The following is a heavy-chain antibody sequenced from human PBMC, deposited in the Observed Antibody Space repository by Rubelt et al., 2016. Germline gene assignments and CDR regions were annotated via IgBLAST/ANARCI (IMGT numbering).Heavy chain of an antibody. Sequence: QGQLQQSGPGLVKPSQTLSLTCVVSGDSVSSNTAAWNWTRQSPSRGLDWLGRTYYRSQWINDYAVPVKSRIRNKPDTSKDQFSLQVDAVAPEETAMYYCARARHTVGLDSWGQGTLVTVCS. D-gene: IGHD3-16*01. V-gene: IGHV6-1*01. CDR1: GDSVSSNTAA. CDR2: TYYRSQWIN. CDR3: ARARHTVGLDS. J-gene: IGHJ4*02.